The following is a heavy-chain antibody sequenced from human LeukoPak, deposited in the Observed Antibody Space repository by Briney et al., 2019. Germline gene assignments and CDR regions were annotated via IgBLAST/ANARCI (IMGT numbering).Heavy chain of an antibody. V-gene: IGHV1-2*02. D-gene: IGHD2-2*01. J-gene: IGHJ4*02. CDR3: ARDFPSLLRYRLLGEN. Sequence: ASVKVSCKASGYTFTGYYMHWVRQAPGQGLEWMGWINPNSGGTNYAQKFQGRVTMTRDTSISTAYMELSRLRSDDTAVYYCARDFPSLLRYRLLGENWGQGTLVTVSS. CDR1: GYTFTGYY. CDR2: INPNSGGT.